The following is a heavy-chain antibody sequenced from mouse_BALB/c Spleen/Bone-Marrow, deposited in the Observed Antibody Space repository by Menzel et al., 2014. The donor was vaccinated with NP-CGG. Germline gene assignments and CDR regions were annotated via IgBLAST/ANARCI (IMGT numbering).Heavy chain of an antibody. CDR3: ARDVGYGNYFVY. V-gene: IGHV7-1*02. CDR2: SRNRAKYYTT. Sequence: EVQLQQSGGGLVQPGDSLRLSCATSGFTFSDFYMEWVRQPPGKRLEWIATSRNRAKYYTTEYSAPVKGRFIVSRDTSQSVLYLQMNALRAEDTAIYYCARDVGYGNYFVYWGQGTLVTVSA. J-gene: IGHJ3*01. D-gene: IGHD2-10*02. CDR1: GFTFSDFY.